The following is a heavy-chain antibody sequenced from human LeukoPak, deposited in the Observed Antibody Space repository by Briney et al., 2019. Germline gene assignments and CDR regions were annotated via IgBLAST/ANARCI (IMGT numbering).Heavy chain of an antibody. CDR3: ARNSIGPISQTYYYDSSGYSGYYYGMDV. CDR2: INHSGST. J-gene: IGHJ6*02. CDR1: GGSFSGYY. D-gene: IGHD3-22*01. V-gene: IGHV4-34*01. Sequence: PSETLSLTCAVYGGSFSGYYWSWIRQPPGKGLEWIGEINHSGSTNYNPSLKSRVTISVDTSKNQFSLKLSSVTAADTAVYYCARNSIGPISQTYYYDSSGYSGYYYGMDVWGQGTTVTVSS.